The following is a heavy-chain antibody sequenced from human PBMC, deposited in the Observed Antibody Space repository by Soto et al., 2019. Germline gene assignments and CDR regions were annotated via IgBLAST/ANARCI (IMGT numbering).Heavy chain of an antibody. J-gene: IGHJ5*02. CDR2: IYYSGST. CDR3: ARESVATTYNWFDP. CDR1: GGSISSGGYY. D-gene: IGHD5-12*01. Sequence: QVQLQESGPGLVKPSQTLSLTCTVSGGSISSGGYYWSWIRQHPGKGLEWIGYIYYSGSTYYNPSLKSRVTISVDTSKNQFSLQLSSVTAADTAVYYCARESVATTYNWFDPWGQGTLVTVSS. V-gene: IGHV4-31*03.